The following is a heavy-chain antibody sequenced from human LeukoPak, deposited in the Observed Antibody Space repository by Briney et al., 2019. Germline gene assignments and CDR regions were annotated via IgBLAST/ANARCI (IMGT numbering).Heavy chain of an antibody. Sequence: GGSLRLSCAASGFTFSSYGMHWVRQAPGKGLEWVAFIRYDGSNKYYADSMKGRFTISRDNAKNSLYLQMNSLRAEDTAVYYCARRPYCGGDCYSLDGFDMWGQGTMVTVSS. CDR1: GFTFSSYG. J-gene: IGHJ3*02. V-gene: IGHV3-30*02. CDR2: IRYDGSNK. CDR3: ARRPYCGGDCYSLDGFDM. D-gene: IGHD2-21*02.